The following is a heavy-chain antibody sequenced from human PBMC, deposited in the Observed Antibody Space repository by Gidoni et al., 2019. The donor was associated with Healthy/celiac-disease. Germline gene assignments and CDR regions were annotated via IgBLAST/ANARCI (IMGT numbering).Heavy chain of an antibody. CDR2: ISSSSSTI. J-gene: IGHJ4*02. V-gene: IGHV3-48*02. CDR3: ARDQADYDFWSGYTV. Sequence: EVQLVESGGGLVQPGGSLRLSCAASGFPFRSYSMNWVRQAPGKGLEWVSYISSSSSTIYYADSVKGRFTISRDNAKNSLYLQMNSLRDEDTAVYYCARDQADYDFWSGYTVWGQGTLVTVSS. CDR1: GFPFRSYS. D-gene: IGHD3-3*01.